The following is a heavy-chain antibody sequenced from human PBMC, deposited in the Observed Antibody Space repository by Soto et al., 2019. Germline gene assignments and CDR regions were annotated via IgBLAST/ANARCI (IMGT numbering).Heavy chain of an antibody. Sequence: QLQLQESGSGLVKPSQTLSLTCAVSGGSISSGGYSWSWIRQPPGKGLEWIGYIYHSGSTYYNPSLKSRVTIAVARSKNQFSLKLRSVTAADTAVYYCARAGGLGTVAADYWGQGTLVTVSS. D-gene: IGHD6-19*01. V-gene: IGHV4-30-2*01. CDR2: IYHSGST. CDR3: ARAGGLGTVAADY. CDR1: GGSISSGGYS. J-gene: IGHJ4*02.